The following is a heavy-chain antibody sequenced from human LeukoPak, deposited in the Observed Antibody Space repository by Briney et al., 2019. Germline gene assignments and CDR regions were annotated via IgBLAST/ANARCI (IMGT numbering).Heavy chain of an antibody. D-gene: IGHD2-15*01. CDR2: IDWDDDK. Sequence: TLSLTCTVSGGSISSYYWSWIRQPPGKALEWLARIDWDDDKYYSTSLKTRLTISKDTSKNQVVLTMTNMDPVDTATYYCRLDVVVVAATGPIFDYWGQGTLVTVSS. CDR3: RLDVVVVAATGPIFDY. J-gene: IGHJ4*02. CDR1: GGSISSYYW. V-gene: IGHV2-70*11.